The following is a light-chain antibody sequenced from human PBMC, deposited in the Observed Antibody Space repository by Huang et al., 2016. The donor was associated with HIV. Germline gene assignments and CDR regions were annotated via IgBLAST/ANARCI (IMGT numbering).Light chain of an antibody. Sequence: DIQMTQSPSSLSASVGDRVTITCRASQSISSYLNWYQQKQGKAPKLLIYSASSLQSGVPSMFSCSGSGTDFTLTISSLQPEDFATYYCQQSYSTPLTFGGGTKVEIK. CDR1: QSISSY. CDR2: SAS. V-gene: IGKV1-39*01. CDR3: QQSYSTPLT. J-gene: IGKJ4*01.